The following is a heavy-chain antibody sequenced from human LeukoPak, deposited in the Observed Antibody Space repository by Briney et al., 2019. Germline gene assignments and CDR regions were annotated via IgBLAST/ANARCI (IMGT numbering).Heavy chain of an antibody. D-gene: IGHD3-9*01. J-gene: IGHJ6*02. V-gene: IGHV3-11*01. CDR3: ARAPRDILTGYYKAGYYYYGMDV. CDR2: ISSSGSTI. CDR1: GFTFSDYY. Sequence: GGSLRLSCAASGFTFSDYYMSWIRQAPGKGLEWVSYISSSGSTIYYADSVKGRFTISRDNAKNSLYLQMNSLRAEDTAVYYCARAPRDILTGYYKAGYYYYGMDVWGQGTTVTVSS.